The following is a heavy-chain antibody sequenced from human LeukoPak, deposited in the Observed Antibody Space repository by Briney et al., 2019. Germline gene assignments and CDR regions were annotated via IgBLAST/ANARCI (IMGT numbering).Heavy chain of an antibody. J-gene: IGHJ4*02. D-gene: IGHD1-1*01. Sequence: PGGSLRLSCAASGSNFMNFGMHWVRQAPGKGLDWVAVIWYDGSFIYYADSVRGRFIISRDNAKNTLYLQMNSLRAEDTAIYYCAKVVQYTASTGTGLASWGQGTLVTVSS. CDR3: AKVVQYTASTGTGLAS. CDR1: GSNFMNFG. V-gene: IGHV3-33*06. CDR2: IWYDGSFI.